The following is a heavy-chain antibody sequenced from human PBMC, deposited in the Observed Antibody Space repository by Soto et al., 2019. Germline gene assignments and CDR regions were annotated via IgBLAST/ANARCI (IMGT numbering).Heavy chain of an antibody. D-gene: IGHD1-26*01. Sequence: GGSLRLSCAASGFTFSSHGMHWVRQAPGKGLEWVAVISYDGSNKYYADSVKGRFTISRDNSKNTLYLQMNSLRAEDTAVYYCAKGGRVEGAYYYYYYMDVWGKGTTVTVSS. CDR1: GFTFSSHG. CDR3: AKGGRVEGAYYYYYYMDV. J-gene: IGHJ6*03. V-gene: IGHV3-30*18. CDR2: ISYDGSNK.